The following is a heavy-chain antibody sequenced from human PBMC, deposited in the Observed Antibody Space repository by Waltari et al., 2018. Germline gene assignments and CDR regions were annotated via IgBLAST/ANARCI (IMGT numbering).Heavy chain of an antibody. V-gene: IGHV4-39*01. CDR1: GGSIRNSSYY. Sequence: QLQLQESGPGLVKPSETLSLTCTVSGGSIRNSSYYWGWIRQPPGKGLEWIGSIYYSGITYYSPSLKSRVTISVDTSKNQFSLKLSAVTAADTAVYYCARHTGYSSPLGYWGQGTLVAVSS. D-gene: IGHD6-19*01. CDR3: ARHTGYSSPLGY. J-gene: IGHJ4*02. CDR2: IYYSGIT.